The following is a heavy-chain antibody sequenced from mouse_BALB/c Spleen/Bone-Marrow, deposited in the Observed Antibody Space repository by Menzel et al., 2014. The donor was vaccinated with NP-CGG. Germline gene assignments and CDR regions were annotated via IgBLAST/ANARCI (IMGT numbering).Heavy chain of an antibody. CDR3: ATMITDWYFDV. J-gene: IGHJ1*01. D-gene: IGHD2-4*01. CDR1: GFNIKDTY. Sequence: EVMLVESGAELVKPGASVKLSCTASGFNIKDTYMHWVKPRPEQGLEWIGRIDPANGNTKYDPKFQGKATITADTSSNTAYLQLSSLTSEDTAVYYCATMITDWYFDVWGAGTTVTVSS. CDR2: IDPANGNT. V-gene: IGHV14-3*02.